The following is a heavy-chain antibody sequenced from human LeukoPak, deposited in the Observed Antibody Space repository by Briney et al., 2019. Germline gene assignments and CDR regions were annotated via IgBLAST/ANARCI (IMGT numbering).Heavy chain of an antibody. D-gene: IGHD2-2*01. Sequence: GGSLRLSCAASGFTFSSYAMHWVRQAPGKGLEWVAVISYDGSNKYYADSVKGRFTISRDNSKNTLYLQMNSLRAEDTAVYYCAKEGCSSTSCYRLGYWGQGTLVTVSS. V-gene: IGHV3-30-3*01. CDR1: GFTFSSYA. CDR2: ISYDGSNK. J-gene: IGHJ4*02. CDR3: AKEGCSSTSCYRLGY.